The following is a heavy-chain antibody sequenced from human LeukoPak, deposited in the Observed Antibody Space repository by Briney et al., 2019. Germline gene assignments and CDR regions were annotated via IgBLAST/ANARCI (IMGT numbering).Heavy chain of an antibody. D-gene: IGHD4-17*01. CDR2: ISYDGSNK. CDR1: GFTFSSYW. V-gene: IGHV3-30-3*01. J-gene: IGHJ4*02. Sequence: PGGSLRLSCAASGFTFSSYWMSWVRQAPGKGLEWVAVISYDGSNKYYADSVKGRFTISRDNSKNALFLQMNSLRAEDTAVYYCARTSRGSTVTTELDYWGQGTLVTVSS. CDR3: ARTSRGSTVTTELDY.